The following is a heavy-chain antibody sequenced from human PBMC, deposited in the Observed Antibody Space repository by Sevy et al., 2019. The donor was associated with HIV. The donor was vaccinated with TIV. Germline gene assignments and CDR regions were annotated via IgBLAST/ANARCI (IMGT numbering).Heavy chain of an antibody. V-gene: IGHV3-21*01. Sequence: GGSLRLSCAASGFTFSNCRMNWVREAPGKGLEWGSSISSSSNYIYYADSVKGRFTISRDNAKNSLYLQMNSLRAEDTAVYYCARGSAVLSATIWDGFDYWGQGTLVTVSS. CDR1: GFTFSNCR. D-gene: IGHD2-2*02. J-gene: IGHJ4*02. CDR2: ISSSSNYI. CDR3: ARGSAVLSATIWDGFDY.